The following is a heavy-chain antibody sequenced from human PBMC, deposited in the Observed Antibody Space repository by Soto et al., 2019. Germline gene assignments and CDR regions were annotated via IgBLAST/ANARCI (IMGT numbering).Heavy chain of an antibody. CDR1: GGTFSSYA. D-gene: IGHD2-21*02. Sequence: QVQLVQSGAEVKKPGSSVKVSCKASGGTFSSYAISWVRQAPGQGLEWMGGIIPIFGTANYAQKFQGRVTITGEKSTGTAYMERSSLRSEDTAVYYCARGPPDTVVTPDYYYGMDVWGQGTTVTVSS. CDR2: IIPIFGTA. J-gene: IGHJ6*02. CDR3: ARGPPDTVVTPDYYYGMDV. V-gene: IGHV1-69*06.